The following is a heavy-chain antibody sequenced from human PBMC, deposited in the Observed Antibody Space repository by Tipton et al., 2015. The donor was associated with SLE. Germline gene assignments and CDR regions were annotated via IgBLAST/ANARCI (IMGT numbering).Heavy chain of an antibody. Sequence: SLRLSCAASGFTVSSSYMTWVRQAPGKGLEWVSVLYSGGWTYYADSVKGRFTISRDDSKNVLYLQMNALRAEDTAVYYCARSPVDYWNGYSAWGQGTLVAVSS. J-gene: IGHJ4*02. CDR2: LYSGGWT. D-gene: IGHD3-3*01. CDR3: ARSPVDYWNGYSA. V-gene: IGHV3-53*01. CDR1: GFTVSSSY.